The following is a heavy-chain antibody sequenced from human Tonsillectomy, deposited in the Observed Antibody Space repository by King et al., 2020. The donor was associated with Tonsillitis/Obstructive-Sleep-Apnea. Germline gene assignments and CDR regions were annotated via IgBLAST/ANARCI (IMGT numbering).Heavy chain of an antibody. Sequence: EQLVQSGGGFVQPGGSLRLSCAASGFTFRSYLMSWVRQAPGKGLEWVANIKEDESEKKYVDSVKGRFTISRDNRKKLLYLQMNGLRVEDTAVYYCARAETGSYYYHMDVWGKGTTVTVSS. J-gene: IGHJ6*03. CDR1: GFTFRSYL. CDR3: ARAETGSYYYHMDV. V-gene: IGHV3-7*04. CDR2: IKEDESEK. D-gene: IGHD3-10*01.